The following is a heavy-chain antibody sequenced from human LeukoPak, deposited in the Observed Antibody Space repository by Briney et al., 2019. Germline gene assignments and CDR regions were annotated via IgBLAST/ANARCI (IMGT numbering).Heavy chain of an antibody. CDR2: IKSKTDGGTT. V-gene: IGHV3-15*01. CDR1: GFTFSNAW. J-gene: IGHJ6*03. D-gene: IGHD3-9*01. Sequence: KPGGSLRLSCAASGFTFSNAWMSWVRQAPGKGLEWVGRIKSKTDGGTTDYAAPVKGRFTISRDNSKNTLYLQMNSLRAEDTAVYYCAKAGGDFDWLFGNYYYYMDVWGKGTTVTISS. CDR3: AKAGGDFDWLFGNYYYYMDV.